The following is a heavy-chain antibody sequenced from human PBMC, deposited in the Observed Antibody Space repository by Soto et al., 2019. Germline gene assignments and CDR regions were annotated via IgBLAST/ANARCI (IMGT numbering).Heavy chain of an antibody. D-gene: IGHD2-21*02. CDR3: AKDRVVTAYYGMDV. Sequence: GGSLRLSCAASGFTFSSYGMHWVRQAPGKGLEWVAVISYDGSNKYYADSVKGRFTISGDNSKNTLYLQMNSLRAEDTAVYYCAKDRVVTAYYGMDVWGQGTTVTVSS. CDR2: ISYDGSNK. J-gene: IGHJ6*02. CDR1: GFTFSSYG. V-gene: IGHV3-30*18.